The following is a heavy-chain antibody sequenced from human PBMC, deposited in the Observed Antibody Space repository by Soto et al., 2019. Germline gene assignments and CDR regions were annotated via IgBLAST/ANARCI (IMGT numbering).Heavy chain of an antibody. CDR2: IKSDGSST. CDR3: ARRGAVAGHHY. Sequence: EVPLVESGGGLVQHGGALRVSCAASGFSFNSYCMHGDRQAPVKGLVWVSRIKSDGSSTSYADSVKGRFTISRDNAKNTLYLQMTRLRAEDTAIYYCARRGAVAGHHYWGQGTLVTVSS. J-gene: IGHJ4*02. V-gene: IGHV3-74*01. D-gene: IGHD6-19*01. CDR1: GFSFNSYC.